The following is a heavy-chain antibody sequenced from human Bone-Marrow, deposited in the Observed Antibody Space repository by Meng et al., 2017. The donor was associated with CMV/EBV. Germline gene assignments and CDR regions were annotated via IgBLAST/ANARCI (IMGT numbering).Heavy chain of an antibody. CDR1: GFTFRNYA. CDR3: ASSSRLRHDAFDI. Sequence: GESLKISCAASGFTFRNYAMSWVRQAPGKGLEWVSAISGGGDSTYYPDSVKGRFTISRDNSKNTLYLQMNTLRAEDTAVYYCASSSRLRHDAFDIWGQGTRVT. J-gene: IGHJ3*02. V-gene: IGHV3-23*01. CDR2: ISGGGDST. D-gene: IGHD2-21*01.